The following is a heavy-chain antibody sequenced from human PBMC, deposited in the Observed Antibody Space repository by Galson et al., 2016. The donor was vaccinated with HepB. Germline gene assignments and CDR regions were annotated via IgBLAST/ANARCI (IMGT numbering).Heavy chain of an antibody. CDR1: GFTFNTYA. J-gene: IGHJ4*02. CDR2: ISHTGGST. D-gene: IGHD2-21*02. Sequence: SLRLSCAASGFTFNTYAMSWVRQAPGKGLEWVSTISHTGGSTYYADSMKGRFTISRDNSKNTLYLQMNSLRAEDTAVYYCAKVSRRDCALPYFDYWGQGTLVTVSS. CDR3: AKVSRRDCALPYFDY. V-gene: IGHV3-23*01.